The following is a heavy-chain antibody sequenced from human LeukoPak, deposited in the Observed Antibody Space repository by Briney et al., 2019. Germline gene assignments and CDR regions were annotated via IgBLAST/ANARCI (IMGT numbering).Heavy chain of an antibody. CDR3: ARGRGSTRINWFDP. Sequence: PSETLSLTCAVYGGSFSGYYWSWIRQPPGKGLEWIGEINNSGSTNYNPSLKSRVTISVDTSKNQFSLKLSSVTAADTAVYYCARGRGSTRINWFDPWGQGTLVTVSS. J-gene: IGHJ5*02. CDR1: GGSFSGYY. V-gene: IGHV4-34*01. D-gene: IGHD2-2*01. CDR2: INNSGST.